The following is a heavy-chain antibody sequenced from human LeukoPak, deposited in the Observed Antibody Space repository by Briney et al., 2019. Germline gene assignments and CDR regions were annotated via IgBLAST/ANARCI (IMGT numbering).Heavy chain of an antibody. CDR3: TRDRSGSYYFDY. J-gene: IGHJ4*02. CDR1: GFTFGDYA. Sequence: GSLRLSCIVSGFTFGDYAMSWVRQAPGKGLEWVGFIRSKAYGGTTEYAASVKGRFTISRDDSKSIAYLQMNSLKTEDTAVYYCTRDRSGSYYFDYWGQGTLVTVSS. CDR2: IRSKAYGGTT. D-gene: IGHD1-26*01. V-gene: IGHV3-49*04.